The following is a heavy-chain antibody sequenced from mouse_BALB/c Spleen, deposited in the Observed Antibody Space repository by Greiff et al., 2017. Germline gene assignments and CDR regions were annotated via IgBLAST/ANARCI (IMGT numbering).Heavy chain of an antibody. CDR1: GYSITSDYA. D-gene: IGHD1-1*01. J-gene: IGHJ2*01. V-gene: IGHV3-2*02. CDR3: ARSDYGSSPFDY. Sequence: EVKLQESGPGLVKPSQSLSLTCTVTGYSITSDYAWNWIRQFPGNKLEWMGYISYSGSTSYNPSLKSRISITRDTSKNQFFLQLNSVTTEDTATYYCARSDYGSSPFDYWGQGTTLTVSS. CDR2: ISYSGST.